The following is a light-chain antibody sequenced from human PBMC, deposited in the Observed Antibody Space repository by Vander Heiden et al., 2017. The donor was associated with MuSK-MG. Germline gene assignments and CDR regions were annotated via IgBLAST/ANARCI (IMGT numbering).Light chain of an antibody. CDR3: QACDSSTVV. V-gene: IGLV3-1*01. J-gene: IGLJ2*01. CDR1: HLGEKC. CDR2: KDS. Sequence: SHALTQPLAVSVPPAKTASITCSGEHLGEKCACWYQQKPGQSPVLVIYKDSKRATGIPVRFSGSNSGNTATLTIGETQDMDEDDYYCQACDSSTVVLGGGTKLTVL.